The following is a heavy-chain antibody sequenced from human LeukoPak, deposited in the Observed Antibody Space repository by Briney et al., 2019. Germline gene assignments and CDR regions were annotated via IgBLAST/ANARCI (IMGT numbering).Heavy chain of an antibody. Sequence: SETLSLTCTVSGGSISSYYWSWIRQPPGKGLEWIGYIYYSGSTNYNPSLKSRVTISVDTSKNQFSLKLSSVTAADTAVYYCAGGRYYASSGYYFDYWGQGTLVTVSS. CDR3: AGGRYYASSGYYFDY. CDR2: IYYSGST. CDR1: GGSISSYY. J-gene: IGHJ4*02. V-gene: IGHV4-59*01. D-gene: IGHD3-22*01.